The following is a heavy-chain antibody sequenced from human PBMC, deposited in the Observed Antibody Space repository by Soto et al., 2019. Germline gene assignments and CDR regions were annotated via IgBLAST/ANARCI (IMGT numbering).Heavy chain of an antibody. CDR3: ARAMVRGVPRLYYYYYYGMDV. J-gene: IGHJ6*02. CDR1: GGTFSSYA. D-gene: IGHD3-10*01. Sequence: GASVKVSCKASGGTFSSYAISWVRQAPGQGLEWMGGIIPIFGTANYAQKFQGRVTITADESTSTAYMELSSLRSEDTAVYYCARAMVRGVPRLYYYYYYGMDVWGQGTTVTVSS. V-gene: IGHV1-69*13. CDR2: IIPIFGTA.